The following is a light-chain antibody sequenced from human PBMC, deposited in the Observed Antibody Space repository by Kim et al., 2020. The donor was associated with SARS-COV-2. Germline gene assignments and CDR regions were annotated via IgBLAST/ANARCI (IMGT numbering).Light chain of an antibody. Sequence: QSALTQPASVSGSPGQSITISCTGTISDVGTYNHVSWYQQHQGKAPKLMIYEVSKRPSGVSNRFSGSKSGNTASLTISGLQAEDEADYYCLSYTTRITFVFGTGTKVTVL. V-gene: IGLV2-23*02. CDR2: EVS. CDR3: LSYTTRITFV. CDR1: ISDVGTYNH. J-gene: IGLJ1*01.